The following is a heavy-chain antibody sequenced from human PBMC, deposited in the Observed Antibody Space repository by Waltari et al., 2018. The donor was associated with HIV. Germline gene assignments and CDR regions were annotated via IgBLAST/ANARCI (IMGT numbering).Heavy chain of an antibody. CDR3: VKEGGYCSGGRCYYYGMDV. CDR2: ISNNGHST. V-gene: IGHV3-64D*06. D-gene: IGHD2-15*01. J-gene: IGHJ6*02. Sequence: EVQLVESGGRLVQPGGSLRRSCSASGFTFSRYAMHLVRQAPGKGLEYVSAISNNGHSTYYADSVKGRFTISRDNSKNTLNLQMSSLRAEDTAVYYCVKEGGYCSGGRCYYYGMDVWGQGTTVTVSS. CDR1: GFTFSRYA.